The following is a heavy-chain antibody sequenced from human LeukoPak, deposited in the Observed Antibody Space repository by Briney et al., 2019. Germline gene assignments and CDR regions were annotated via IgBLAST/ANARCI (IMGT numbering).Heavy chain of an antibody. Sequence: SETLSLTCTVSGGSISSYYWWWIRQPPRTGQERIGNIYISGSTNYHPSLKSRVTISVDTSKNQFSLTLSSVTAADTAVYYCARGIAAAAANWYFDLWGRGTLVTVSS. D-gene: IGHD6-13*01. J-gene: IGHJ2*01. CDR1: GGSISSYY. CDR2: IYISGST. V-gene: IGHV4-59*01. CDR3: ARGIAAAAANWYFDL.